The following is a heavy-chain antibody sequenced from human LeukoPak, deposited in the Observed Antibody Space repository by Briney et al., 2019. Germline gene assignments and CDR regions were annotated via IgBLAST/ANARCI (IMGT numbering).Heavy chain of an antibody. Sequence: VASVKVSCEVSGYTLTELSMHWVRQAPGKGLEWMGGFDPEDGETIYAQKFQGRVTMTEDTSTDTAYMELSSLRSEDTAVYYCATELRYYDSSANIGVDYWGQGTLVTVSS. CDR1: GYTLTELS. V-gene: IGHV1-24*01. CDR3: ATELRYYDSSANIGVDY. CDR2: FDPEDGET. J-gene: IGHJ4*02. D-gene: IGHD3-22*01.